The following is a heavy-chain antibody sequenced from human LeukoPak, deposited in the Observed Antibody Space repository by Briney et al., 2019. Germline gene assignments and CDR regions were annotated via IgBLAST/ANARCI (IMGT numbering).Heavy chain of an antibody. CDR2: ISSSSSYI. D-gene: IGHD6-13*01. J-gene: IGHJ3*02. CDR3: AKQGKAAAGEGYPDI. V-gene: IGHV3-21*04. CDR1: GFTFSSYS. Sequence: GGSLRLSCAASGFTFSSYSMNWVRQAPGKGLEWVSSISSSSSYIYYADSVKGRFTISRDNAKNSLYLQTNSLRAEDTAVYYCAKQGKAAAGEGYPDIGAKGKRVTVSS.